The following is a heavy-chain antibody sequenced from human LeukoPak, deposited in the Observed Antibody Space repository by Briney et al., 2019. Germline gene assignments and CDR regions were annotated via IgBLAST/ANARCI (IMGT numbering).Heavy chain of an antibody. CDR1: GGSISSGGYY. J-gene: IGHJ5*02. V-gene: IGHV4-31*03. CDR3: ASTVPRDNWFDP. CDR2: IYYSGST. Sequence: PSQTLSLTCTVSGGSISSGGYYWRWIRQHPGKGLEWIGHIYYSGSTYYNPSLKSRVTISVDTSKNQFSLKLSSVTAADTAVYYCASTVPRDNWFDPWGQGTLVTVSS. D-gene: IGHD4-17*01.